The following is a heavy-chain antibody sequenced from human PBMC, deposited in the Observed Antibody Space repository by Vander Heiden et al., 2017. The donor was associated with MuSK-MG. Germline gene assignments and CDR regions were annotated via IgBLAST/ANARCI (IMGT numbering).Heavy chain of an antibody. Sequence: QIQVMQSGTAVRSPGASVRVSCSTSGYTFDAYYIHWVRQAPGQGLEWLGWINPKNGDTNYEQKFQGRITMTRDTSTTTVYLDLGRLRSDDTAVYYCARVQAGIYDFFDYWGQGHQVIVSS. J-gene: IGHJ4*02. V-gene: IGHV1-2*02. CDR3: ARVQAGIYDFFDY. CDR1: GYTFDAYY. CDR2: INPKNGDT. D-gene: IGHD3-3*01.